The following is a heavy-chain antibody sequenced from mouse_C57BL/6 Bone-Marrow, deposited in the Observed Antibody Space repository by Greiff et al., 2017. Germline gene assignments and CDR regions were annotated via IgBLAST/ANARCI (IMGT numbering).Heavy chain of an antibody. CDR3: ACQRTPFDY. V-gene: IGHV1-81*01. J-gene: IGHJ2*01. D-gene: IGHD6-1*01. CDR1: GYTFTRYG. CDR2: IYPRSGTS. Sequence: VQGVESGAELARPGASVKLSCKASGYTFTRYGIRWVKQRPGQGLEWIGEIYPRSGTSYYNEKFKGKATVTADTSSSTAYMRLRSLTAEDAAVYCCACQRTPFDYWGQGTTVTVSA.